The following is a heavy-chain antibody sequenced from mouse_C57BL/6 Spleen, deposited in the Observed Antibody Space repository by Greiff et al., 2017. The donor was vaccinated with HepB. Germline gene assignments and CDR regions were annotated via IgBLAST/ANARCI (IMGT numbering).Heavy chain of an antibody. CDR3: ARMARTIN. V-gene: IGHV5-6-3*01. CDR2: INSNGGST. J-gene: IGHJ2*01. CDR1: GFTFSSYG. Sequence: EVQRVESGGGLVQPGGSLKLSCAASGFTFSSYGMSWVRQTPDKRLELVATINSNGGSTYYPASVKGRFTISRDNAKNTLYMQMSSLKAEDTAMYYCARMARTINWGQGTTLTVSS.